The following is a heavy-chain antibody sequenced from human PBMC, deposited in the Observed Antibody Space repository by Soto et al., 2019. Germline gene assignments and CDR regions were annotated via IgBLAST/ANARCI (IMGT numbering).Heavy chain of an antibody. Sequence: GGSLRLSCAASGFTFSSYAMHWVRQAPGKGLEWVAVISYDGSNKYYADSVKGRFTISRDNSKNTLYLQMNSLRAEDTAVYYCARALLRYFDWPPKGAFDIWGQGTMVTVSS. J-gene: IGHJ3*02. CDR3: ARALLRYFDWPPKGAFDI. CDR1: GFTFSSYA. CDR2: ISYDGSNK. D-gene: IGHD3-9*01. V-gene: IGHV3-30-3*01.